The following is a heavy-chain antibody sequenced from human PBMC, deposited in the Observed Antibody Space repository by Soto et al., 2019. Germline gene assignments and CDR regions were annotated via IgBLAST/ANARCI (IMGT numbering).Heavy chain of an antibody. CDR1: GGSFSGYY. CDR3: ARGRATDTPNVNYFDY. J-gene: IGHJ4*02. D-gene: IGHD1-1*01. CDR2: INHSGST. Sequence: SETLSLTCAVYGGSFSGYYWSWIRRPPGKGLEWIGEINHSGSTNYNPSLKSRVTISVDTSKNQFSLKLSSVTAADTAVYYCARGRATDTPNVNYFDYWGQGTLVTVSS. V-gene: IGHV4-34*01.